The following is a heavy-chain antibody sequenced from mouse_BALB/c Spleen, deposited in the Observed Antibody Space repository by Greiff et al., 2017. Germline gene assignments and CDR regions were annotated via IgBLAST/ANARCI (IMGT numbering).Heavy chain of an antibody. CDR1: GYAFTNYL. Sequence: QVQLQQSGAELVRPGTSVKVSCKASGYAFTNYLIEWVKQRPGQGLEWIGVINPGSGGTNYNEKFKGKATLTADKSSSTAYMQLSSLTSDDSAVYFCARDRQLGLRYYAMDYWGQGTSVTVSS. J-gene: IGHJ4*01. D-gene: IGHD3-2*01. V-gene: IGHV1-54*01. CDR3: ARDRQLGLRYYAMDY. CDR2: INPGSGGT.